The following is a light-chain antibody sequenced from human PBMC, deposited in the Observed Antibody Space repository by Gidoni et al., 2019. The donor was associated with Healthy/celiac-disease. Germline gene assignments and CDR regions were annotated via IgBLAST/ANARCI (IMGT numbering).Light chain of an antibody. CDR3: QSYDSSLSGVV. Sequence: SVLSQPPSVSGSPGLSVTISCTGSSSNIGAGYDVHWYQQLPGTAPKLLIYGNSNRPSGVPDRFSGSKSGTSASLAITGLQAEDEADYYCQSYDSSLSGVVFGGGTKLTVL. J-gene: IGLJ2*01. CDR2: GNS. V-gene: IGLV1-40*01. CDR1: SSNIGAGYD.